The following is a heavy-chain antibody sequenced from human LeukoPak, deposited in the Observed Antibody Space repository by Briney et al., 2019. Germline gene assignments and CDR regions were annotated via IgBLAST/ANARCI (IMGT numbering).Heavy chain of an antibody. V-gene: IGHV4-39*01. D-gene: IGHD3-22*01. CDR2: IYYSGST. J-gene: IGHJ4*02. CDR3: AAFTLYYDSSGYYDTQDY. Sequence: SETLSLTCTVSGGSISSSSYYWGWIRQPPGKGLEWIGSIYYSGSTYYNPSLKSRVTISVDTSKNQFSLKLSSVTAADTAVYYCAAFTLYYDSSGYYDTQDYWGQGTLVTASS. CDR1: GGSISSSSYY.